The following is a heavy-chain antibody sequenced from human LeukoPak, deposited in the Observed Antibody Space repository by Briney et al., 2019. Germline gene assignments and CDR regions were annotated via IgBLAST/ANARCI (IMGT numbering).Heavy chain of an antibody. D-gene: IGHD3-22*01. CDR2: IWYDGSNK. J-gene: IGHJ4*02. CDR3: ARDSSGYFGD. V-gene: IGHV3-33*01. CDR1: GFTFSSYG. Sequence: GGSLRLSCTASGFTFSSYGMHWVRQAPGMGLEGVAVIWYDGSNKYYADSVKGRFTISRDNSKNTLYLQMNSLRAEDTAVYYCARDSSGYFGDWGQGTLVTVSS.